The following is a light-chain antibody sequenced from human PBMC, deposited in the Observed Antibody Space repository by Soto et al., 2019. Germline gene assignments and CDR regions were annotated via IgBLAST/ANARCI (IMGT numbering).Light chain of an antibody. Sequence: QSVLTQPPSVSGAPGQRVTISCTGNSSNIGAGYDVHWYQQLPGTAPKLLISGDINRPSGVPDRFSGSKFGSSASLAITGLQAEDEADYYCQSFDSSLDVVFGGGTKLTVL. CDR1: SSNIGAGYD. CDR3: QSFDSSLDVV. CDR2: GDI. V-gene: IGLV1-40*01. J-gene: IGLJ2*01.